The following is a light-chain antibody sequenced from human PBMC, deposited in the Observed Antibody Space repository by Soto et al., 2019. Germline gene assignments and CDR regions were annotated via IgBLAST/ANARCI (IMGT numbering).Light chain of an antibody. CDR2: GAF. J-gene: IGKJ1*01. CDR3: QQYNDWPPT. V-gene: IGKV3-15*01. CDR1: QSVSSN. Sequence: EIMMTQSPVTLSVSPGERATLSCRASQSVSSNLAWYQQKPGQAPSLLIYGAFTRATGIPARFSGTGSGTEFTLTISSLQSEDFAVYYCQQYNDWPPTFGQGTKVDI.